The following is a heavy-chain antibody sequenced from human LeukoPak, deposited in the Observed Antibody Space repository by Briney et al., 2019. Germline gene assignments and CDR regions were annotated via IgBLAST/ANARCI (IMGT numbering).Heavy chain of an antibody. D-gene: IGHD6-25*01. Sequence: PGGSPRLSCAASGFTFSSYGMHWVRQAPGKGLEWVAVISYDGSNKYYADSVKGRFTISRDNSKNTLYLRMNSLRAEDTAVYYCAKSPLSGYDVYYFDYWGQGTLVTVSS. CDR1: GFTFSSYG. V-gene: IGHV3-30*18. CDR3: AKSPLSGYDVYYFDY. CDR2: ISYDGSNK. J-gene: IGHJ4*02.